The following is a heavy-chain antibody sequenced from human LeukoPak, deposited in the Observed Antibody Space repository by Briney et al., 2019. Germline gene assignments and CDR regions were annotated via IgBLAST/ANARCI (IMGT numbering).Heavy chain of an antibody. V-gene: IGHV3-11*04. CDR2: ISSSGSTI. D-gene: IGHD6-6*01. Sequence: GGSLRLSCAASGFTFSDYYMSWIRQAPGKGLEWVSYISSSGSTIYYADSVKGRFTISRDNAENSLYLQMNSLRAEDTAVYYCARVRGSSSSEDAFDIWGQGTMVTVSS. CDR3: ARVRGSSSSEDAFDI. J-gene: IGHJ3*02. CDR1: GFTFSDYY.